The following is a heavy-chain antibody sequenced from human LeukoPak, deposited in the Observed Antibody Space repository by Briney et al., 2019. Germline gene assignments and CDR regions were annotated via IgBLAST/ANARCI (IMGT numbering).Heavy chain of an antibody. CDR2: ISAYNGDT. V-gene: IGHV1-18*01. CDR3: ATGGDYVWGSYRNRNTHRSLDY. Sequence: ASVKVSCKASGYSFNSYDTYGISWVRQAPGQGLEWMGWISAYNGDTEYAQKFQGRVTMTTDTSTNTAYMELSSLRSEDTAVYYCATGGDYVWGSYRNRNTHRSLDYWGQGTLVTVSS. CDR1: GYSFNSYDTYG. J-gene: IGHJ4*02. D-gene: IGHD3-16*02.